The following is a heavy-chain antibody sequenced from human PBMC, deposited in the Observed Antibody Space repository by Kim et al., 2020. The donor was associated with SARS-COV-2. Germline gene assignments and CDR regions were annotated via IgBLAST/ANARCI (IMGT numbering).Heavy chain of an antibody. Sequence: LKSRVTIPVDTSKTQFSLKLSSVTDADTAVYYCARVPWELPHYYYYGMDVWGQGTTVTVSS. J-gene: IGHJ6*02. CDR3: ARVPWELPHYYYYGMDV. V-gene: IGHV4-59*01. D-gene: IGHD3-10*01.